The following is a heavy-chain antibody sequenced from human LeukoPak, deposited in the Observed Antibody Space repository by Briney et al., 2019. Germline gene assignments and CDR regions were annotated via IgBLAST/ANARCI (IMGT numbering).Heavy chain of an antibody. Sequence: SVKVSCKASGGTFSSYAISWVRQAPGQGLEWMGGIIPIFGTANYAQKFQGRVTITADESTSTAYMELSSLRSEDTAVYYCARDPGSGGYYNGDNFDYWGQGTLVTVSS. V-gene: IGHV1-69*13. D-gene: IGHD3-10*01. CDR1: GGTFSSYA. J-gene: IGHJ4*02. CDR3: ARDPGSGGYYNGDNFDY. CDR2: IIPIFGTA.